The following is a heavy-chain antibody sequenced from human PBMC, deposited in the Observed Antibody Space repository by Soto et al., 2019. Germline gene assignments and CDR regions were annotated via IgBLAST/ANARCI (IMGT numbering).Heavy chain of an antibody. Sequence: GGSLRLSCAPSGFTFSTYGMHWVRQAPGKGLEWVAVIWYDGSNQYYADSVKGRFTISRDNSKNMLYLQMNSLRAEDTAVFYCARDLGAFNYGSAYFDYWGQGTPVTVSS. V-gene: IGHV3-33*01. CDR1: GFTFSTYG. D-gene: IGHD3-10*01. CDR3: ARDLGAFNYGSAYFDY. CDR2: IWYDGSNQ. J-gene: IGHJ4*02.